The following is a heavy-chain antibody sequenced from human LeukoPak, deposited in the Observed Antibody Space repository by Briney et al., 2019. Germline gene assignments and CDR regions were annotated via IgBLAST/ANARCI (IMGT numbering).Heavy chain of an antibody. J-gene: IGHJ4*02. Sequence: GGTLRLSCAASGFTFSIYGMSWVRQAPGKGLEWVSAISSSDDGTYHAGSVRGRFTISRDSSKNTLYLQMNNLRTEDAAIYYCAKAPVTSCRGAFCYPLDSWGQGTLVTVSS. V-gene: IGHV3-23*01. CDR3: AKAPVTSCRGAFCYPLDS. CDR2: ISSSDDGT. CDR1: GFTFSIYG. D-gene: IGHD2-15*01.